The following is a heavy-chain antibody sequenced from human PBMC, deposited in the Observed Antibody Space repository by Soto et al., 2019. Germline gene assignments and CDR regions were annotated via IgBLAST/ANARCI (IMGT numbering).Heavy chain of an antibody. D-gene: IGHD3-9*01. CDR2: IYYSGST. J-gene: IGHJ6*02. CDR1: GGSISSYY. V-gene: IGHV4-59*01. Sequence: SETLSLTWTVSGGSISSYYWIWIRQPPGKGLEWIGYIYYSGSTNYNPSLKSRVTISVDTSKNQFSLKLSSVTAADTAVYYCARGEARLVPAYYYYYGMDVWGQGTTVTVSS. CDR3: ARGEARLVPAYYYYYGMDV.